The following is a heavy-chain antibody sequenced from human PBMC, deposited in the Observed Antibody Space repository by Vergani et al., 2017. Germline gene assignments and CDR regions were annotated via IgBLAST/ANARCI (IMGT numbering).Heavy chain of an antibody. J-gene: IGHJ6*02. V-gene: IGHV1-18*04. CDR3: TRDPDIVVVPAAPYYYYYYGMDV. D-gene: IGHD2-2*01. CDR2: ISAYNGNT. CDR1: GYTFTSYG. Sequence: QVQLVQSGAEVKKPGASVKVSCKASGYTFTSYGISWVRQAPGQGLEWMGWISAYNGNTNYEQKLQGRVTMTTDTSTSTAYMELRSLRSDDTAVYYWTRDPDIVVVPAAPYYYYYYGMDVWGQGTTVTVSS.